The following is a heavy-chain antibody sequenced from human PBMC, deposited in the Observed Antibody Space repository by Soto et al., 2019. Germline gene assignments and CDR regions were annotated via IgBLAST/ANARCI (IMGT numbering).Heavy chain of an antibody. V-gene: IGHV3-33*05. CDR2: ISGDGSNT. D-gene: IGHD3-10*01. CDR3: ARDGVRGVTEMDV. CDR1: GFRFSSYG. J-gene: IGHJ6*02. Sequence: PGGSLRLSCRTSGFRFSSYGMHWVRQAPGKGPEWVAFISGDGSNTEYVDSVRGRFTASRDNSRNTLFLQMDSLRAEDTAVYYCARDGVRGVTEMDVWGQGTTVTVSS.